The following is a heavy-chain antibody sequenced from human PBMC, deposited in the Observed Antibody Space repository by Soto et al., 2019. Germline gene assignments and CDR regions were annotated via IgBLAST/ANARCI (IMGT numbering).Heavy chain of an antibody. CDR3: ARGKKHYYDSSGDYYFDY. CDR1: GGYISSSSDY. J-gene: IGHJ4*02. D-gene: IGHD3-22*01. Sequence: ALETLCVPCTVAGGYISSSSDYWGWIRKTPGKGLEWIGSIYYSGSTYYNPSLKSRVTISVDTSKNQFSLKLSSVTAADTAVYYCARGKKHYYDSSGDYYFDYWGQGTLVTVSS. CDR2: IYYSGST. V-gene: IGHV4-39*07.